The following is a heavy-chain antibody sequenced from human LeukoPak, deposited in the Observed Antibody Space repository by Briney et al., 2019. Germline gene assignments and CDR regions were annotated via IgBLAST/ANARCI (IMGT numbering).Heavy chain of an antibody. D-gene: IGHD2-21*02. CDR1: GGSISSSSYY. V-gene: IGHV4-39*01. CDR3: ASIARGGDCCGYAFDI. J-gene: IGHJ3*02. Sequence: PSETLSLTCTVSGGSISSSSYYWGWIRQPPGKGLEWIGSIYYSGSTNYNPSLKSRLTISVDTSKNQFSMKLSSVTAADTAVYYCASIARGGDCCGYAFDIWGQGTMVTVSS. CDR2: IYYSGST.